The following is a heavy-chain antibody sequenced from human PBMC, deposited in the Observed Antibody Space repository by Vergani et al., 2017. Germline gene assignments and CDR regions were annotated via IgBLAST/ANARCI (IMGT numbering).Heavy chain of an antibody. CDR2: IRYDGSNT. CDR3: TRDRLDDSYAYFDY. J-gene: IGHJ4*02. Sequence: VHLVESGGGLVQPGRSLRLSCGASGFTFSNYGMHWVRQAPGKGLEWVTFIRYDGSNTYYADSVKGRFTISRNNSKSIAYLQMSSLKAEDTAVYYCTRDRLDDSYAYFDYWGQGTLVTVSP. D-gene: IGHD3-16*01. CDR1: GFTFSNYG. V-gene: IGHV3-30*02.